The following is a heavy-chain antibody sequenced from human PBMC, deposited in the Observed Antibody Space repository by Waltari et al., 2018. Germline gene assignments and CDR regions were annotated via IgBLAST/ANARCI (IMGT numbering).Heavy chain of an antibody. D-gene: IGHD3-10*01. CDR3: AKDKSNSEFYYHGMDV. J-gene: IGHJ6*02. V-gene: IGHV3-23*04. CDR2: IGDSGRKT. Sequence: EVQVVESGGGLVQPGGSLRLSCASSGFTFSHYAMRWVRQVPGKGLQWVSGIGDSGRKTYYTESVKGRFTISRDNSKNMVYLQMNSLRDEDTAIYYCAKDKSNSEFYYHGMDVWGRGTTVTVSS. CDR1: GFTFSHYA.